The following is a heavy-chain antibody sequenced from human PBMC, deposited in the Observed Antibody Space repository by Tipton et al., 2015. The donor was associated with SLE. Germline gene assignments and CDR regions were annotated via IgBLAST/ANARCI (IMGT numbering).Heavy chain of an antibody. V-gene: IGHV4-59*04. D-gene: IGHD2-2*01. J-gene: IGHJ5*02. CDR2: IYHSGTT. Sequence: GLVKPSETLSLTCSVSGGPISSYYWGWIRQPPGKGLEWIGNIYHSGTTYYNPSLKSRVTISVDTSKNQFSLKVTSVTAADTAVYYCAREVEGTSSYWFDPWGQGTLVSVSS. CDR3: AREVEGTSSYWFDP. CDR1: GGPISSYY.